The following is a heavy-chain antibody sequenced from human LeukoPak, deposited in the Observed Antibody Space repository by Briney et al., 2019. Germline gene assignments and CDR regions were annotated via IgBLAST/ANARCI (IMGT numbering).Heavy chain of an antibody. V-gene: IGHV1-2*02. CDR1: GYTFTDYY. CDR3: ARVGSSGWYHWFDP. J-gene: IGHJ5*02. D-gene: IGHD6-19*01. CDR2: INPNSGVT. Sequence: EASVNVSCKASGYTFTDYYIHWVRQAPGQGLEWMGWINPNSGVTTSAQKFQGRVTMTRDKSISTVYMEMSRLTSDDTAVYFCARVGSSGWYHWFDPWGQGTLVTVSS.